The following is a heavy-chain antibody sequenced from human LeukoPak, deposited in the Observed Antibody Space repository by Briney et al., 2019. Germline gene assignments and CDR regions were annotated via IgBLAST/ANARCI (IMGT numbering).Heavy chain of an antibody. J-gene: IGHJ4*02. V-gene: IGHV3-23*01. CDR1: GFTFSGYA. CDR2: ISGSGVNT. Sequence: PGGSLRLSCAAFGFTFSGYAMSWVRQAPGMGLEWASVISGSGVNTYYADSVKGRFTISRDNSKNTLYLQMNSLRAEDTAVYYCAKYPTYYYESSGYYYFDYWGQGTLVTVSS. CDR3: AKYPTYYYESSGYYYFDY. D-gene: IGHD3-22*01.